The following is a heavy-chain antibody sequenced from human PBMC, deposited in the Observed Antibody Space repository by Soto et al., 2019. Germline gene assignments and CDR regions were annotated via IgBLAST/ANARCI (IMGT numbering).Heavy chain of an antibody. D-gene: IGHD3-3*01. CDR2: ISGSGGST. V-gene: IGHV3-23*01. Sequence: EVQLLESGGGLVQPGGSLRLSCAASGFTFSSYAMSWVRQAPGKGLEWVSAISGSGGSTYYADSVKGRFTISRENSKNTLYLQMNSLRAEDTAVYYCAKGDFTDFWSGYNYFDYWGQGTLVTVSS. CDR1: GFTFSSYA. J-gene: IGHJ4*02. CDR3: AKGDFTDFWSGYNYFDY.